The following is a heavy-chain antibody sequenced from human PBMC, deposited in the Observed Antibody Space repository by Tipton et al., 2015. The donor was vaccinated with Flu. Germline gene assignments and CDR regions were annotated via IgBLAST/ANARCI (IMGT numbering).Heavy chain of an antibody. Sequence: TLSLTCNVSGDSITNYYWSWIRQPPGKGLEWIGEINHSGSTNYNPSLKSRVTISVDTSKNQFSLKLSSVTAADTAVYYCARGRITMVRGVIIKGDFDYWGQGTLVTVSS. CDR2: INHSGST. V-gene: IGHV4-34*01. CDR3: ARGRITMVRGVIIKGDFDY. D-gene: IGHD3-10*01. CDR1: GDSITNYY. J-gene: IGHJ4*02.